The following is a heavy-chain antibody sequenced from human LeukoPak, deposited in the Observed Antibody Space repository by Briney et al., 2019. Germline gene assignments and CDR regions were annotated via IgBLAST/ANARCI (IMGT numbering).Heavy chain of an antibody. CDR1: GGSISSRSYY. V-gene: IGHV4-39*02. J-gene: IGHJ4*02. Sequence: SETLSLTCTVSGGSISSRSYYWGWTRQPPGKGLEWIGTINDSGSTWYNSSLKRRLTISVDTSKNQSSLKLTSVTAAATAVYYCARDRLWIEPLDYWGQGTLVIVSS. CDR3: ARDRLWIEPLDY. CDR2: INDSGST. D-gene: IGHD5-18*01.